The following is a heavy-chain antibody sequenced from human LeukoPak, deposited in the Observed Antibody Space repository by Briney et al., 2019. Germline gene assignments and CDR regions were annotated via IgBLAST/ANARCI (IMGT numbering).Heavy chain of an antibody. D-gene: IGHD6-19*01. J-gene: IGHJ4*02. CDR2: IRSSGTTI. CDR1: GFTFSDYY. Sequence: GGSLRLSCVASGFTFSDYYMSWIRQAPGKGLEWVSYIRSSGTTIHYADSVKGRFTISGDNAKNSLYLQMNSLRAEDTAVYYCARDRGAVTDVFDYWGQGTLVTVSS. CDR3: ARDRGAVTDVFDY. V-gene: IGHV3-11*04.